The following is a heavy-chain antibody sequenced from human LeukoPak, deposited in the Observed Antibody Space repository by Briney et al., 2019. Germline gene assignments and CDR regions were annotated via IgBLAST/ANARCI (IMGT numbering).Heavy chain of an antibody. CDR3: ARDPGVGIAAAGGFDY. CDR1: GYTFTSYY. V-gene: IGHV1-46*01. CDR2: INPSGGST. J-gene: IGHJ4*02. Sequence: ASVKVSCKASGYTFTSYYMHWVRQAPGQGLEWMGIINPSGGSTSYAQKFQGRVTMTRDTSTSTVYMELSSLGSEDTAVYYCARDPGVGIAAAGGFDYWGQGTLVTVSS. D-gene: IGHD6-13*01.